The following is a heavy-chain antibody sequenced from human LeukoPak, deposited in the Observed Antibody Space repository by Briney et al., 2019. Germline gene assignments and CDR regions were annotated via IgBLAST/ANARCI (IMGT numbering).Heavy chain of an antibody. J-gene: IGHJ3*01. CDR3: VPKPERQIS. D-gene: IGHD1-14*01. Sequence: PGGSLRLSCAASGFTFSSYGMHWVRQAPGKGLEWVAVISYDGSNKYYADSVKGRFTISRDNSKNTLYLQMNSLRAEDTAVYYCVPKPERQISWGQGTTVTVSS. CDR1: GFTFSSYG. CDR2: ISYDGSNK. V-gene: IGHV3-30*03.